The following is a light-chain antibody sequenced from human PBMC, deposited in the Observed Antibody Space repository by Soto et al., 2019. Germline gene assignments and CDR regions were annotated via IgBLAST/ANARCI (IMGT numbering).Light chain of an antibody. Sequence: QSVPTQPPSESGTPGQRVTISCSGSSSNIGGNFVYWYQQFPGTAPKLLIYRNNQRPSGVPDRFSGSKSGTSASLAISGLPSEDEADYYCAAWGDSLSGWVFGGGTKVTVL. J-gene: IGLJ3*02. V-gene: IGLV1-47*01. CDR3: AAWGDSLSGWV. CDR2: RNN. CDR1: SSNIGGNF.